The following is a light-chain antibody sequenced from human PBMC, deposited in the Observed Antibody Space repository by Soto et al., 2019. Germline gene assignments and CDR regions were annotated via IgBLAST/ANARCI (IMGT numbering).Light chain of an antibody. CDR1: QSVSSY. CDR2: DAS. CDR3: QQRGNWWT. Sequence: EIVLTQSPATLSLSPGERATLSCRASQSVSSYLAWYQQKPGQAPRLLIYDASNRATGIPARFSGSGSGTDFTLTISSLEPEEFAVYYCQQRGNWWTFGQGTKVEIK. V-gene: IGKV3-11*01. J-gene: IGKJ1*01.